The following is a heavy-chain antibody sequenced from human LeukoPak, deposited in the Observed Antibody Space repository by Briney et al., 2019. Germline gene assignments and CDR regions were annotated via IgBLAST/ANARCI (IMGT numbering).Heavy chain of an antibody. V-gene: IGHV4-4*07. CDR2: IYTSGST. J-gene: IGHJ4*02. D-gene: IGHD5-24*01. CDR3: ARAPRHVEMATFYYLAY. Sequence: SETLSLTCTVSGGSISSYYWSWIRQPAGKGLEWIGRIYTSGSTNYNPSLKSRVTMSVDTSKNQFSLKLSSVTAADTAVYYCARAPRHVEMATFYYLAYGAQEPRLPVPS. CDR1: GGSISSYY.